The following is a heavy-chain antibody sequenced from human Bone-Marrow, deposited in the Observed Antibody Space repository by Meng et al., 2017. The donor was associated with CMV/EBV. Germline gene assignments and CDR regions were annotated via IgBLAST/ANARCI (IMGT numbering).Heavy chain of an antibody. D-gene: IGHD2-2*01. J-gene: IGHJ6*02. CDR2: MNPNSGNT. CDR1: GYTFTGYY. Sequence: ASVKVSCKASGYTFTGYYMHWVRQAPGQGLEWMGWMNPNSGNTGYAQKFQGRVTITRNTSISTAYMELSSLRSEDTAVYYCARGDIVVVPAALRSYYYGMDVWGQGTTVTVSS. CDR3: ARGDIVVVPAALRSYYYGMDV. V-gene: IGHV1-8*03.